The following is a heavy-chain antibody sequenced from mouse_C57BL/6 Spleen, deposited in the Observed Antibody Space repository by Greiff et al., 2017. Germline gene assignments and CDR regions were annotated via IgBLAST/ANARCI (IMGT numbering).Heavy chain of an antibody. CDR3: ARSGYDVGFAY. V-gene: IGHV1-82*01. J-gene: IGHJ3*01. Sequence: QVQLKESGPELVKPGASVKISCKASGYAFSSSWMNWVKQRPGKGLEWIGRIYPGDGDTNYNGKFKGKATLTADKSSSTAYMQLSSLTSEDSAVYFCARSGYDVGFAYWGQGTLVTVSA. CDR1: GYAFSSSW. CDR2: IYPGDGDT. D-gene: IGHD2-2*01.